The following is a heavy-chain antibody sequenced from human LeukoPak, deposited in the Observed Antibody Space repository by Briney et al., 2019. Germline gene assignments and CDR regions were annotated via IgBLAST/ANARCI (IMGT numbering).Heavy chain of an antibody. CDR1: GGSISSYY. Sequence: PSETLSLTCTVSGGSISSYYWSWIRQPPGKGLEWIGYIYYSGSTNYNPSLKSRVTISVDTSKNQFSLKLSSVTAADTAVYYCARGRGYSYAYDAFDIWGQGTMVTVSS. CDR3: ARGRGYSYAYDAFDI. CDR2: IYYSGST. D-gene: IGHD5-18*01. V-gene: IGHV4-59*12. J-gene: IGHJ3*02.